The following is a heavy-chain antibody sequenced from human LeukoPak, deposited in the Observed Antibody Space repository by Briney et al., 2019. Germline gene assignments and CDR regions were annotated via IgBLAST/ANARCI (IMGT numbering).Heavy chain of an antibody. CDR2: IFYSGRN. Sequence: PSETLSLTCTVSGGSISTNYWSWIRQPPGKGLEWIGNIFYSGRNNYNPSLRSRVTMSVDTSKNQFSLKLSSVTAADTAVYYCARDHNYDSIGYFLYYWGQGTLVTVSS. J-gene: IGHJ4*02. CDR3: ARDHNYDSIGYFLYY. D-gene: IGHD3-22*01. V-gene: IGHV4-59*01. CDR1: GGSISTNY.